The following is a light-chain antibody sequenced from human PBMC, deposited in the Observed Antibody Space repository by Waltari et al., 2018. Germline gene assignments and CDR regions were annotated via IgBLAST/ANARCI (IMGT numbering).Light chain of an antibody. V-gene: IGKV4-1*01. Sequence: DIVMTQSPDSLAVSLGERVTITCKSSQSLLYNSNDKNYVAWYQQQPGQPPKLLFYRASTRHSGVPDRFSGSGSATDFTLTISSLQAEDVAVYYCQQYYSRRTFGQGTRVEIK. J-gene: IGKJ1*01. CDR2: RAS. CDR3: QQYYSRRT. CDR1: QSLLYNSNDKNY.